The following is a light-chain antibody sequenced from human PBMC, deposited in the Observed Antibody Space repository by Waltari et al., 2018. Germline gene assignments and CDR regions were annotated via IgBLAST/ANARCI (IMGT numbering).Light chain of an antibody. J-gene: IGKJ4*01. V-gene: IGKV1-27*01. Sequence: DIQMTQSPSSLSTSVGDRVTITCRASQDINNDLAWYQQKPGKVPKLLIYAASNLQSGVPSRFSSSGSGTDFTLTIASLQPEDVASYYCQKYDSVPLTFGGGTKVEIK. CDR1: QDINND. CDR2: AAS. CDR3: QKYDSVPLT.